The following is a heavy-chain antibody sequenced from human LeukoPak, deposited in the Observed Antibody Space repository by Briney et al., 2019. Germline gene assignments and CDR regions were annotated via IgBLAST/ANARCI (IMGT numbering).Heavy chain of an antibody. CDR3: ARAAAAGNDY. Sequence: GGSLRLSCTASGFTFSDYYMTWIRQAPGKGLEWVSFISGSSSYIYYADSVKGRFTISRDNAKNSLYLQMNSLRAEDTAIYYCARAAAAGNDYWGQGTLVTVSS. J-gene: IGHJ4*02. CDR1: GFTFSDYY. V-gene: IGHV3-11*06. CDR2: ISGSSSYI. D-gene: IGHD6-13*01.